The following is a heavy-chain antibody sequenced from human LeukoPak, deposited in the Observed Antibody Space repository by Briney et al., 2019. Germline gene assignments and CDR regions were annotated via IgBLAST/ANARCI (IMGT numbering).Heavy chain of an antibody. CDR3: ARGGPFPSSSSSREYYLDY. CDR2: RSIYNGNT. V-gene: IGHV1-18*01. D-gene: IGHD6-6*01. Sequence: GDSVKVSCKASGYDFINYGISWVRQAPGDGLEGMGWRSIYNGNTDYKLQGRVTMTTDTSTSTAYMELRSLRSDDTAVYYCARGGPFPSSSSSREYYLDYWGQGTLVTVSS. CDR1: GYDFINYG. J-gene: IGHJ4*02.